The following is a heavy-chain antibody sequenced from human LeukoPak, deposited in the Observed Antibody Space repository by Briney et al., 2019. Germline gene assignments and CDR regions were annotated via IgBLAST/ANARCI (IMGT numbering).Heavy chain of an antibody. CDR1: GFTFSSYA. CDR3: AKDQGDIVVVPAANQHYYYYMDV. CDR2: ISGSGGST. J-gene: IGHJ6*03. V-gene: IGHV3-23*01. Sequence: GVSLRLSCAASGFTFSSYAMSWVRQAPGKGLEWVSAISGSGGSTYYADSVKGRFTISRDNSKNTLYLQMNSLRAEDTAVYYCAKDQGDIVVVPAANQHYYYYMDVWGKGTTVTVSS. D-gene: IGHD2-2*01.